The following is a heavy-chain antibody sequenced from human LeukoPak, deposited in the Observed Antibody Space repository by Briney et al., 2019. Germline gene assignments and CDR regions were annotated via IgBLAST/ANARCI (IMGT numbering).Heavy chain of an antibody. CDR1: GGSIGSYY. Sequence: SETLSLTCTVSGGSIGSYYWSWIRQPPGKGLEWIGYIYYSGSTNYNPSLKSRVTISVDTSKNQFSLKLSSVTAADTAVYYCACNYYDSSGYYADAFDIWGQGTMVAVSS. V-gene: IGHV4-59*08. CDR2: IYYSGST. CDR3: ACNYYDSSGYYADAFDI. D-gene: IGHD3-22*01. J-gene: IGHJ3*02.